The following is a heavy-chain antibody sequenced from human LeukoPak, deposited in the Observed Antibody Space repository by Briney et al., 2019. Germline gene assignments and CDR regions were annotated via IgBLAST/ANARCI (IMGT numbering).Heavy chain of an antibody. J-gene: IGHJ4*02. Sequence: SVKVSCKASGGTLSSYAISWVRQAPGQGLEWMGGIIPIFGTANYAQKFQGRVTITADKSTSTAYMELSSLRSEDTAVYYCARLVGATSYYFDYWGQGTLVTVSS. CDR1: GGTLSSYA. D-gene: IGHD1-26*01. CDR3: ARLVGATSYYFDY. CDR2: IIPIFGTA. V-gene: IGHV1-69*06.